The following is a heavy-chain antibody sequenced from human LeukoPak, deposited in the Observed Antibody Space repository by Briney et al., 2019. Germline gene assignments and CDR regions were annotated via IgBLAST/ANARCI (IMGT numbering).Heavy chain of an antibody. CDR2: ISGSGGST. CDR3: AKGVYYYYYGMDV. V-gene: IGHV3-23*01. J-gene: IGHJ6*02. CDR1: GFSFSDFW. Sequence: GGSLRLSCAASGFSFSDFWMSWVRQAPGKGLEWVSAISGSGGSTYYADSVKGRFTISRDNSKNTLYLQMNSLRAEDTAVYYCAKGVYYYYYGMDVWGQGTTVTVSS.